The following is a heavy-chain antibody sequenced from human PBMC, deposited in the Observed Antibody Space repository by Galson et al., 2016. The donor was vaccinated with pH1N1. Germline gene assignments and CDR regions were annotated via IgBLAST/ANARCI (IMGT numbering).Heavy chain of an antibody. CDR1: GGTFSSYG. CDR3: ARWDNGDYVGWFDP. CDR2: INPIFGTA. J-gene: IGHJ5*02. Sequence: SVKVSCKASGGTFSSYGISWVRQAPGQGLEWMGRINPIFGTANNAQKFQGSVTITADESTTTDYSELSSRRYEDPAVYYCARWDNGDYVGWFDPWGQGTLVTVSS. D-gene: IGHD4-17*01. V-gene: IGHV1-69*13.